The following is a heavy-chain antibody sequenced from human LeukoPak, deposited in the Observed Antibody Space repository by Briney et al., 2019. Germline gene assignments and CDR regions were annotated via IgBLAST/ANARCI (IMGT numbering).Heavy chain of an antibody. V-gene: IGHV1-69*13. CDR2: IIPIFGTA. D-gene: IGHD2-2*01. CDR1: GGTFSSYA. J-gene: IGHJ6*02. CDR3: AREPGYCSSTSCDYYYGMDV. Sequence: SVKVSCKASGGTFSSYAISWVRQAPGQGLVWMGGIIPIFGTANYAQKFQGRVTITADESTSTAYMKLSSLRSEDTAVYYCAREPGYCSSTSCDYYYGMDVWGQGTTVTVSS.